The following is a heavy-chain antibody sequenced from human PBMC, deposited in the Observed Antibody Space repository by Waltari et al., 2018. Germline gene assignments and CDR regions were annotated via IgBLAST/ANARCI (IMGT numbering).Heavy chain of an antibody. D-gene: IGHD3-3*02. CDR2: IYWDDDK. CDR3: AHSGHFWSGFYVDYYFDY. CDR1: GFSLRTSGVS. J-gene: IGHJ4*02. Sequence: QITLKESGPPLVKPTQTLTLTCTLSGFSLRTSGVSVGWFRQPPGKALEWLALIYWDDDKRYRPSLRDRLTITKDTSKNQVVLTMTNMDPVDTATYYCAHSGHFWSGFYVDYYFDYWGQGTLVTVSS. V-gene: IGHV2-5*02.